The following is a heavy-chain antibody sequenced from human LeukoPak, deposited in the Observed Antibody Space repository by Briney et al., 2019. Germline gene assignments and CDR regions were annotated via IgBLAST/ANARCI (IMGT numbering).Heavy chain of an antibody. CDR3: ASPTLYCSSTSCYKDEPFDY. CDR2: IKQDGREK. CDR1: GFTFSDYW. J-gene: IGHJ4*02. V-gene: IGHV3-7*01. Sequence: GGSLRLSCVASGFTFSDYWLSWVRQAPGKGLEWVANIKQDGREKYYVDSVKGRFTISRDSATNSVSLQMNSLRAEDTAVYYCASPTLYCSSTSCYKDEPFDYWGQGTLVTVSS. D-gene: IGHD2-2*02.